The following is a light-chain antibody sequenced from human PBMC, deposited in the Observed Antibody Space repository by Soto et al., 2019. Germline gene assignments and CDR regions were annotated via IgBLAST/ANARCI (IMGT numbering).Light chain of an antibody. CDR3: NSYTSRSTYV. V-gene: IGLV2-14*01. J-gene: IGLJ1*01. Sequence: QSALTQPASVSGSPGQSITISCTGTTSDVGNYNYVSWYQHHPGKVPKLMIYEVTNRPSGVSNRFSGSKSGNTASLTISGLQAEDEADYYCNSYTSRSTYVFGTGTKVTGL. CDR1: TSDVGNYNY. CDR2: EVT.